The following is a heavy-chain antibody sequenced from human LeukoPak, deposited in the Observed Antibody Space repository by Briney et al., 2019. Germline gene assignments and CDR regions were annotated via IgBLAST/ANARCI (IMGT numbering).Heavy chain of an antibody. CDR3: ARQVAGRSFLFDY. Sequence: CEPTLVNPTQTLTLTCTICEYSLYTSGMRVSWIRQPPGKALEWLARIDWDDDKFYSTSLKTRPTISKVTPKNRVVLTMTNMDPVDTATYYCARQVAGRSFLFDYWGQGTLVTVSS. V-gene: IGHV2-70*04. CDR2: IDWDDDK. CDR1: EYSLYTSGMR. J-gene: IGHJ4*02. D-gene: IGHD6-19*01.